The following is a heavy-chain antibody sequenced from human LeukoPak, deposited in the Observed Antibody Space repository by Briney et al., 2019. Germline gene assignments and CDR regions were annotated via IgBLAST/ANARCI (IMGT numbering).Heavy chain of an antibody. CDR1: GFTFSDYG. CDR2: IRFDGSKK. D-gene: IGHD4-11*01. CDR3: AKQFTSSYYESRKIFVKYHMDV. Sequence: GGSLRLSCAATGFTFSDYGIHWVRQAPGKGLEWVAFIRFDGSKKYYGDSVKGRFTISRDNSKNTLYLQMISLRAEDTAVYYCAKQFTSSYYESRKIFVKYHMDVWGKGTTVTVSS. J-gene: IGHJ6*03. V-gene: IGHV3-30*02.